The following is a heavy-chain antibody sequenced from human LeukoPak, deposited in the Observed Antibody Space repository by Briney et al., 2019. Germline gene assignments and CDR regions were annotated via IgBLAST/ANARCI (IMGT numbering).Heavy chain of an antibody. V-gene: IGHV3-21*01. CDR2: ISSSSSYI. CDR3: AREGHSYYYMDV. J-gene: IGHJ6*03. Sequence: GGSLRLSCAASDFTFNTYDMSWVRQAPGKGLEWVSSISSSSSYIYYADSVKGRFTISRDNAKNSLYLQMNSLRAEDTSIYYRAREGHSYYYMDVWGKGTTVTVSS. CDR1: DFTFNTYD.